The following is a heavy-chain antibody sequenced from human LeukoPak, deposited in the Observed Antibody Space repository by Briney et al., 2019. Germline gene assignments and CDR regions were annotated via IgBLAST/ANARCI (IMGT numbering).Heavy chain of an antibody. D-gene: IGHD1-26*01. J-gene: IGHJ4*02. V-gene: IGHV3-74*01. Sequence: PGGSLRLSCVVSGFTFSDYWMHWVRQAPGKGLVWVSRMNTDGTRITYADSVKGRFTVSRDNAKNTLYLQMNGLRAEDTAIYYCVRESREIRFDHWGQGTPVTVSS. CDR3: VRESREIRFDH. CDR1: GFTFSDYW. CDR2: MNTDGTRI.